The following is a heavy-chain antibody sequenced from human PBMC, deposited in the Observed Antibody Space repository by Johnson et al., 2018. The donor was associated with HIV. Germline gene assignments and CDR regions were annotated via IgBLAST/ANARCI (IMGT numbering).Heavy chain of an antibody. D-gene: IGHD6-19*01. CDR1: GFTFSSYA. V-gene: IGHV3-30*04. J-gene: IGHJ3*02. CDR3: ARDREQGLVGGGGINDI. Sequence: QEQLVESGGGVVQPGRSLRLSCAASGFTFSSYAMHWVRQAPGKGLEWVAVISYDGSNKYYADSVKGRFTIYRDNSKNTLYLQMNSLRAEDTAVYYCARDREQGLVGGGGINDIWGQGTMVTVSS. CDR2: ISYDGSNK.